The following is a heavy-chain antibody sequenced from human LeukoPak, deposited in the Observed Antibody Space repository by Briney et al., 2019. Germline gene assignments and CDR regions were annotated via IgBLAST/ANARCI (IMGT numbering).Heavy chain of an antibody. V-gene: IGHV1-18*01. CDR3: ARVPYDSSGYGEPNFQH. J-gene: IGHJ1*01. D-gene: IGHD3-22*01. CDR2: ISAYNGNT. CDR1: GYSFTSNV. Sequence: ASVKVSCKASGYSFTSNVISWVRQAPGQGLEWMGWISAYNGNTNYARKLQGRVTKTRDTSTSSVYMELSSLRSEDTAVYYCARVPYDSSGYGEPNFQHWGQGTLVTVSS.